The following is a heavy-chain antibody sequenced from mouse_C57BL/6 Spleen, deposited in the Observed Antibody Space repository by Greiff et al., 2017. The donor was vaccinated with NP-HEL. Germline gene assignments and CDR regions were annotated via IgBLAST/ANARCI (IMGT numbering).Heavy chain of an antibody. D-gene: IGHD1-1*01. CDR1: GYTFTGYW. CDR2: ILPGSGST. V-gene: IGHV1-9*01. Sequence: VQLVESGAELMKPGASVKLSCKATGYTFTGYWIEWVKQRPGHGLEWIGEILPGSGSTNYNEKFKGKATFTADTSSNTAYMQLSSLTTEDSAIYYCARPTAYYGSSEWYFDVWGTGTTVTVSS. CDR3: ARPTAYYGSSEWYFDV. J-gene: IGHJ1*03.